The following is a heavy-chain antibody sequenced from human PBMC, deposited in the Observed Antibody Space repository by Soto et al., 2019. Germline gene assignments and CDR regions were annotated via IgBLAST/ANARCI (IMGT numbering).Heavy chain of an antibody. D-gene: IGHD3-16*01. V-gene: IGHV3-30-3*01. CDR2: ISYDGSNK. CDR3: AREGGDNTSHAMDV. CDR1: GFTFSSYA. Sequence: GGSLRLSCAASGFTFSSYAMHWVRQAPGKGLEWVAVISYDGSNKYYADSVKGRFTISRDNSKNTLYLQMNSLRAEDTAVYYCAREGGDNTSHAMDVWGQGTTVTVSS. J-gene: IGHJ6*02.